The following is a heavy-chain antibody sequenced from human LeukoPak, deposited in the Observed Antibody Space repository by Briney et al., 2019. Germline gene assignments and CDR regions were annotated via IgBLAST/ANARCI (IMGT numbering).Heavy chain of an antibody. CDR1: GYTFMTYG. D-gene: IGHD6-6*01. V-gene: IGHV1-18*01. CDR2: ISTFNGNT. Sequence: GASVKVSCKASGYTFMTYGISWVRQAPGQGLEWMGWISTFNGNTYYAQNLQGRLTMTTDTSTSTAYMELTNLRSDDTALYCCARDRYEDSSSRVFDYWGQGTLVTVSS. J-gene: IGHJ4*02. CDR3: ARDRYEDSSSRVFDY.